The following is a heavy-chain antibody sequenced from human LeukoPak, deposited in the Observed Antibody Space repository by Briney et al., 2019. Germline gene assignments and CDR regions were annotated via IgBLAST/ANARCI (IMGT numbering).Heavy chain of an antibody. CDR2: INPNSGGT. J-gene: IGHJ4*02. V-gene: IGHV1-2*02. Sequence: ASVKVSFTASGYTFTGYYMHWVRQAPGQGLEWMGWINPNSGGTNYAQKFQGRVTMTRDTSISTAYMELSRLRSDDTAVYYCARDPPGQTYYYDSSGYYSPYYFDYWGQGTLVTVSS. CDR3: ARDPPGQTYYYDSSGYYSPYYFDY. D-gene: IGHD3-22*01. CDR1: GYTFTGYY.